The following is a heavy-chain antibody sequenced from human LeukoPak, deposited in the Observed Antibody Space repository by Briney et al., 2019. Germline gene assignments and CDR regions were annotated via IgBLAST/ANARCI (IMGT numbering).Heavy chain of an antibody. D-gene: IGHD3-10*01. Sequence: SETLSLTCTVSGGSISSYYWSWIRQPAGKGLEWIGRIYTSGSTNYNPSLKSRVTISVDKSKNQFSLKLSSVTAADTAVYYCARAAHDSGSYKFDYWGQGTLVTVSS. CDR1: GGSISSYY. V-gene: IGHV4-4*07. CDR3: ARAAHDSGSYKFDY. CDR2: IYTSGST. J-gene: IGHJ4*02.